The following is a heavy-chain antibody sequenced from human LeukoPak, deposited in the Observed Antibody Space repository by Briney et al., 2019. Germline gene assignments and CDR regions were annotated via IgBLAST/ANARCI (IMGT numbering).Heavy chain of an antibody. CDR1: GFTFSNYA. CDR3: ANGPHYNILTGFYKVRSHLDY. Sequence: GGSLRLSCAASGFTFSNYAMSWVRQAPGKGLEWLAFMRYDGSNTHYADSVKGRFTISRDNSKNTLFLQMNSLRSEDTALYYCANGPHYNILTGFYKVRSHLDYWGQGTLVTVSS. J-gene: IGHJ4*02. V-gene: IGHV3-30*02. CDR2: MRYDGSNT. D-gene: IGHD3-9*01.